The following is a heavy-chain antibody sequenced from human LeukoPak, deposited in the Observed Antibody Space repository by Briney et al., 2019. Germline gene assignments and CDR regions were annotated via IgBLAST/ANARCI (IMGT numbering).Heavy chain of an antibody. V-gene: IGHV5-51*01. CDR2: IYPDDSDT. J-gene: IGHJ4*02. D-gene: IGHD6-19*01. CDR3: VTEGGRGWYGQFDC. CDR1: GYSFTSYW. Sequence: GESLKISCKGSGYSFTSYWIGWVRQTPGKGLEWMGIIYPDDSDTRFSPSFQGQVTISVDKSISTAYLQWSSLKASDTAIYYCVTEGGRGWYGQFDCWGQGTLVTVSS.